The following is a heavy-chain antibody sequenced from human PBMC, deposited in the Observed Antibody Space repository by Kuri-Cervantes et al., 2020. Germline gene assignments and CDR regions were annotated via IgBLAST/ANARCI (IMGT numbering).Heavy chain of an antibody. D-gene: IGHD3-10*01. CDR1: GYTFTSYG. CDR3: SRWWFGELGRIGYYYYYGMDV. V-gene: IGHV1-18*01. Sequence: ASVKVSCKASGYTFTSYGISWVRQAPGQGLEWMGWINTYNGNTNYAQKLQGRVTMTRNTSISTAYMELSSLRSEDTAVYYCSRWWFGELGRIGYYYYYGMDVWGQGTTVTVSS. CDR2: INTYNGNT. J-gene: IGHJ6*02.